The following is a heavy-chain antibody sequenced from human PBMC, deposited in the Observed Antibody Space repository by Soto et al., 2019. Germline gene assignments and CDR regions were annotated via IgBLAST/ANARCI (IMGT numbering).Heavy chain of an antibody. CDR2: INHSGST. CDR1: GGSFSGYY. CDR3: ARGYSGYDWFYFDY. J-gene: IGHJ4*02. V-gene: IGHV4-34*01. D-gene: IGHD5-12*01. Sequence: SETLSLTCAVYGGSFSGYYWSWIRQPPGKGLGWIGEINHSGSTNYNPSLKSRVTISVDTSKNQFSLKLSSVTAADTAVYYCARGYSGYDWFYFDYWGQGTLVTVSS.